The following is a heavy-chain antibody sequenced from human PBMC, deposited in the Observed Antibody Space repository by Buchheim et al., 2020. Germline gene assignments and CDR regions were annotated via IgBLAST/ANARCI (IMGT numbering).Heavy chain of an antibody. Sequence: QVQLVQSGAEVKKPGASVKVSCKASGYTFTSYAMHWVRQAPGQRLEWMGWINAGNGNTKYSQKFQGRVTITRDTSASTAYMELSSLRSEDTAVYYCARFKQLVWTPEKDYYYGMDVWGQGTT. J-gene: IGHJ6*02. CDR2: INAGNGNT. D-gene: IGHD6-6*01. CDR3: ARFKQLVWTPEKDYYYGMDV. CDR1: GYTFTSYA. V-gene: IGHV1-3*01.